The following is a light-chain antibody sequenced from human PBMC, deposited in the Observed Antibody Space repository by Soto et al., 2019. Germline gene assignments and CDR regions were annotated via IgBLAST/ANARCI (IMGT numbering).Light chain of an antibody. CDR1: QSVSSNY. V-gene: IGKV3-20*01. CDR2: GAS. J-gene: IGKJ1*01. Sequence: EVMLTQSPGTLSLSPGERATLSCRASQSVSSNYLAWYQQKSGQAPRLLIYGASNRATGIPDRFSGSGSGTDFTLTIERLEPEDFAVYYCQQYDTSQRTFDQGTKVEFK. CDR3: QQYDTSQRT.